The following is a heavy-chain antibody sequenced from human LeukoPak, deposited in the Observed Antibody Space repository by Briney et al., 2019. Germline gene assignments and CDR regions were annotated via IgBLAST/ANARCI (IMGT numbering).Heavy chain of an antibody. CDR2: ISGSGSST. Sequence: GGSLRLSCAASGFTFSSYAMSWVRQAPGKGLEWVSVISGSGSSTYYADSVKGRFTISRDNSKNTLYLQMNSLRAEDTAVYYCARFYENYYFDYWGQGTLVTVSS. CDR3: ARFYENYYFDY. J-gene: IGHJ4*02. V-gene: IGHV3-23*01. D-gene: IGHD5/OR15-5a*01. CDR1: GFTFSSYA.